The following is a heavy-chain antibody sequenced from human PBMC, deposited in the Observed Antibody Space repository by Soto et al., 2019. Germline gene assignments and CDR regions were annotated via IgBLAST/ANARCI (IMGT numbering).Heavy chain of an antibody. CDR1: GFTLSTYW. D-gene: IGHD2-15*01. CDR2: ISSGGTYT. J-gene: IGHJ5*02. V-gene: IGHV3-74*01. Sequence: EVQLVESGGGLVQPGGSLRLSCAASGFTLSTYWMHWVRQVPGKGLVWVSRISSGGTYTNYADSVKGRFTISRDSARKTLFLQINYPTGGDPAVYYCARTFVDGMAGFGPWGQGTLVTVSS. CDR3: ARTFVDGMAGFGP.